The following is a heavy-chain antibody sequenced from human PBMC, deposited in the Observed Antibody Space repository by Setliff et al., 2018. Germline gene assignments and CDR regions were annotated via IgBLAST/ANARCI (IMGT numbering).Heavy chain of an antibody. CDR3: SRLVRYCTTTTCQSVPGAEV. J-gene: IGHJ4*02. Sequence: ASVKVSCKASGYTFTRYYMYWVRQAPGQGLEWMGIINVSGGSASYAEKFQGRVTMTTDTSTSTAYMELRSLRSDDTAVYYCSRLVRYCTTTTCQSVPGAEVWGQGTLVTVSS. D-gene: IGHD2-8*01. CDR1: GYTFTRYY. V-gene: IGHV1-46*01. CDR2: INVSGGSA.